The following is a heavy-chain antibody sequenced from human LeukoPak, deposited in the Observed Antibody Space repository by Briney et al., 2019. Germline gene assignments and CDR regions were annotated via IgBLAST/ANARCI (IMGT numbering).Heavy chain of an antibody. Sequence: PGRSLRLSCAASGFTFSTYSMNWVRQAPGKGLEWVSSISSSSNYIYYADSVKGRFTISRENSKNTLYLQMNSLRAEDTAVYYCATSGGSYWSWGQGTLVTVSS. CDR2: ISSSSNYI. D-gene: IGHD1-26*01. V-gene: IGHV3-21*04. CDR3: ATSGGSYWS. J-gene: IGHJ5*02. CDR1: GFTFSTYS.